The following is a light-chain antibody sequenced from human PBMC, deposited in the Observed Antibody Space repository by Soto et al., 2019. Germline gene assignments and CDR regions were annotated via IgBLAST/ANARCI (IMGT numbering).Light chain of an antibody. CDR3: AARDDSLNPHHV. CDR2: SNN. J-gene: IGLJ1*01. V-gene: IGLV1-44*01. CDR1: SSNIESNP. Sequence: QSVLTQPPSASGTPGQRVTISCSGSSSNIESNPVNWYQQLPGTAPKLLIYSNNERPSAVPDRFSGSKSGTTASLAISGHQSEDEADYYCAARDDSLNPHHVFGTGTNLTVL.